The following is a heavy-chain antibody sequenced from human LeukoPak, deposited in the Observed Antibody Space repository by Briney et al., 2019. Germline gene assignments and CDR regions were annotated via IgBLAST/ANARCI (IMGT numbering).Heavy chain of an antibody. Sequence: PGGSLSLSCAASGFTFISYALSWVRQAPGKGLEWVSAISGSAYSTYYADSVKGRFTISRDNSKNTLYLQMNSLRAEDTAVYYCAKETVADAAIDFWGQGTLVTVSS. J-gene: IGHJ4*01. V-gene: IGHV3-23*01. D-gene: IGHD6-19*01. CDR1: GFTFISYA. CDR2: ISGSAYST. CDR3: AKETVADAAIDF.